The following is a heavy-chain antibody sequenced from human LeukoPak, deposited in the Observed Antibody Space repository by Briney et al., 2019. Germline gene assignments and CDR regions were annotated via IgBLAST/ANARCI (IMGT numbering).Heavy chain of an antibody. Sequence: PSETLSLTYAVYGGSFSGCYWSWIRQPPGHGLEWMGEINHSGSTNYNPSLKSRLTISVDTSKNQFSLKLSSVTAADTAVYYCARGGRSSGWYYFDYWGQGTLVTVSS. D-gene: IGHD6-19*01. CDR2: INHSGST. V-gene: IGHV4-34*01. J-gene: IGHJ4*02. CDR1: GGSFSGCY. CDR3: ARGGRSSGWYYFDY.